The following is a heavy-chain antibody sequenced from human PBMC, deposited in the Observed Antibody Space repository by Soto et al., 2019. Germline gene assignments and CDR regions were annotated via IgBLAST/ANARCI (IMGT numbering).Heavy chain of an antibody. CDR2: IYHSGST. Sequence: SETLSLTCAVSGGSISSGGYSWSWIRQPPGKGLEWIGYIYHSGSTYYNPSLKSRVTISVDRSKNQFSLKLSSVTAADTAVYYSARHDRLLRLRHAFDIWGQGTMVTVSS. CDR1: GGSISSGGYS. V-gene: IGHV4-30-2*01. D-gene: IGHD3-9*01. J-gene: IGHJ3*02. CDR3: ARHDRLLRLRHAFDI.